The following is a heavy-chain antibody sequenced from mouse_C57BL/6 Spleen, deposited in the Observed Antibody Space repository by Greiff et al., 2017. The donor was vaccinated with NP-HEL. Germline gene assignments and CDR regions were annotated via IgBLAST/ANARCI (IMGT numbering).Heavy chain of an antibody. CDR2: INPNNGGT. J-gene: IGHJ2*01. Sequence: EVQLQQSGPELVKPGASVKISCKASGYTFTDYYMNWVKQSHGKSLEWIGDINPNNGGTSYNQKFKGKATLTVDKSSSKAYMELRSLTSEDSAVYYCARHYGNYDYFDYWGQGTTLTVSS. D-gene: IGHD2-1*01. CDR1: GYTFTDYY. CDR3: ARHYGNYDYFDY. V-gene: IGHV1-26*01.